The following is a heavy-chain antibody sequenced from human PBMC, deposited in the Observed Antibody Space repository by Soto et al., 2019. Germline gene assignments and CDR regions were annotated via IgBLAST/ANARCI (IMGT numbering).Heavy chain of an antibody. D-gene: IGHD3-16*01. J-gene: IGHJ4*02. V-gene: IGHV4-59*01. CDR3: ARRYGGNFDY. CDR1: GCSISSYY. CDR2: IYYSGST. Sequence: SETLSLTCTVSGCSISSYYWGWIRQPPGKGLEWIGYIYYSGSTNYNPSLKSRVTISVDTSKNQFSLKLSSVTAADTAVYYCARRYGGNFDYWGQGTLVTVSS.